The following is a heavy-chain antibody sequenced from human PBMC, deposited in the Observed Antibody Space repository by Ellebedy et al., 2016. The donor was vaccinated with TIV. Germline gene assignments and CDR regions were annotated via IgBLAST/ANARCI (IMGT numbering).Heavy chain of an antibody. J-gene: IGHJ6*02. D-gene: IGHD6-13*01. Sequence: GESLKISCAGSGLIVNGNYMTWVRQAPGKGLEWVSLLYRDGKTSYADSVKGRFTISRDNAKNSLYLQMNSLRAEDTAVYYCARAPGIAAAGTSRSPYYYYGMDVWGQGTTVTVSS. V-gene: IGHV3-53*01. CDR3: ARAPGIAAAGTSRSPYYYYGMDV. CDR1: GLIVNGNY. CDR2: LYRDGKT.